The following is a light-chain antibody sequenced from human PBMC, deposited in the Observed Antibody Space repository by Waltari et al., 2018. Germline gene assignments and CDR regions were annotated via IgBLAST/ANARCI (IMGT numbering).Light chain of an antibody. CDR3: SSYADSDNLV. CDR2: EVT. Sequence: QSALTQPPSASGSPGQSVTISCTGTSSDGGGYNSVSWYQQHPGKAPKLMIYEVTKRPSGVPDRFSGSKSGNTASLIVSGLQAEDEADYHCSSYADSDNLVFGGGTKLTVL. J-gene: IGLJ3*02. CDR1: SSDGGGYNS. V-gene: IGLV2-8*01.